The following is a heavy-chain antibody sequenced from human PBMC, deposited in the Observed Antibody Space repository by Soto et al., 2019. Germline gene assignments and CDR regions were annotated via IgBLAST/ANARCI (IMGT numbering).Heavy chain of an antibody. D-gene: IGHD6-6*01. CDR2: IYYSGST. Sequence: PSETLSLTSTVSGGSISSGGYFWSWIRQHPGKGLEWIGFIYYSGSTYYNPSLKSRVTISVDTSKNQFSLKLSSVTAADTAVYYCAREGAAPYYYYGMDVWGQGTTVTVSS. CDR3: AREGAAPYYYYGMDV. J-gene: IGHJ6*02. CDR1: GGSISSGGYF. V-gene: IGHV4-31*03.